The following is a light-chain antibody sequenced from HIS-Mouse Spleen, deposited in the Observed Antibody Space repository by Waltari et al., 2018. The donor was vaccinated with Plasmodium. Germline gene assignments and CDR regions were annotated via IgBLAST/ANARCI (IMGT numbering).Light chain of an antibody. Sequence: QSSLTQPRSVSGSPEQSVPISGHGTARDVGGDNYASWYQQHPGKAPKLMIYDVSKRPSGVPDRFSGSKSGNTASLTISGLQAEDEADYYCCSYAGSYTFVFGTGTKVTVL. CDR2: DVS. CDR1: ARDVGGDNY. V-gene: IGLV2-11*01. J-gene: IGLJ1*01. CDR3: CSYAGSYTFV.